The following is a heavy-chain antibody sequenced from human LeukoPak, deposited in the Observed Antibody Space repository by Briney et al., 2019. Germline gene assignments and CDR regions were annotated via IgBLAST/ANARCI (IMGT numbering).Heavy chain of an antibody. CDR1: GYTFTSYY. J-gene: IGHJ4*02. D-gene: IGHD2-2*03. Sequence: ASVKVSCKASGYTFTSYYMHWVRQAPGQGLEWMGWINPNSGGTNYAQEFQGRVTLTRETSINTAYMELSRLRSDDTALYYCARDGFCSSTSCSGVPKIWGQGTLVTVSS. CDR2: INPNSGGT. V-gene: IGHV1-2*02. CDR3: ARDGFCSSTSCSGVPKI.